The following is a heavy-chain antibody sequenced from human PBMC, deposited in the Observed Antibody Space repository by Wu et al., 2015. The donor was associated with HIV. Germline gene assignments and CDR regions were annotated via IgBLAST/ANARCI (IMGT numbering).Heavy chain of an antibody. J-gene: IGHJ4*02. CDR1: ATTFSGYY. CDR3: ASYGPGYNWMYS. V-gene: IGHV1-2*02. Sequence: QVQLVQSGAEVKQPGASVKVSCKASATTFSGYYFHWVRQAPGQGLEWMGWILPNTDATKYAPRFQGRVTMTRDTSISTIYMELRGLRSDDTALYFCASYGPGYNWMYSWGQGTLVTVSS. CDR2: ILPNTDAT. D-gene: IGHD1-20*01.